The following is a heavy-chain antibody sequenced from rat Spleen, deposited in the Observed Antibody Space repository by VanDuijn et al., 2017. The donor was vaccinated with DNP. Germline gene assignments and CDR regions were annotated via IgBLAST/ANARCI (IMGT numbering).Heavy chain of an antibody. CDR1: GFSLTNYG. J-gene: IGHJ4*01. V-gene: IGHV2S75*01. Sequence: QVQLKESGPVLVQASETLSLTCTVSGFSLTNYGVIWVRQSPGKGLEWMGRIQNGGSTDYNSALESRLSISRDTSKSQVFLKMNSLQPEDTGTYYCASYYPGQDYVMDAWGQGASVTVSS. D-gene: IGHD1-4*01. CDR2: IQNGGST. CDR3: ASYYPGQDYVMDA.